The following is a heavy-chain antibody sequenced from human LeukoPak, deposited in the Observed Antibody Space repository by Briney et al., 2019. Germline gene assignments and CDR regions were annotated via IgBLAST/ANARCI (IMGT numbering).Heavy chain of an antibody. CDR2: IYYSGST. CDR1: GGSISSSSYY. D-gene: IGHD3-10*02. V-gene: IGHV4-39*01. CDR3: ARHELFGELLSLFDY. J-gene: IGHJ4*02. Sequence: SETLSLTCTVSGGSISSSSYYWGWIRQPPGKGLEWIGSIYYSGSTYYNPSLKSRVTISVDTSKNQFSLKLSSVTAADTAVYYCARHELFGELLSLFDYWGQGTLVTASS.